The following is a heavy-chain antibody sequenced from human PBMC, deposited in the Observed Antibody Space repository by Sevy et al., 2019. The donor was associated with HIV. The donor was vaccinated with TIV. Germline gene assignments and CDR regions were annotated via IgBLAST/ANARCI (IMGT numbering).Heavy chain of an antibody. CDR2: INTKNGNA. J-gene: IGHJ1*01. Sequence: ASVKVSCKGSGYPFTSFGISWVRQAPGQGLEWMGWINTKNGNANYAQKYQGRVTMTRDTSTSTAYMELRSLRSDDTAVYYCAKDRGYCSGGSCYIQYWGQGTLVTVSS. CDR1: GYPFTSFG. D-gene: IGHD2-15*01. CDR3: AKDRGYCSGGSCYIQY. V-gene: IGHV1-18*01.